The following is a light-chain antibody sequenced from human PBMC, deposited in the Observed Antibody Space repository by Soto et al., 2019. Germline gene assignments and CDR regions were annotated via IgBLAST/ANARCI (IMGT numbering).Light chain of an antibody. CDR1: QSISDY. CDR2: DAS. Sequence: EILLTQSPATLSLSPGERATLSCRAGQSISDYLAWYQQRPGQAPRLLIFDASNRATGVPDRFSGGGSGTDFTLIISSLEPEDFAVYYCQQRVNWPPTFGGGTKVEL. J-gene: IGKJ4*01. V-gene: IGKV3-11*01. CDR3: QQRVNWPPT.